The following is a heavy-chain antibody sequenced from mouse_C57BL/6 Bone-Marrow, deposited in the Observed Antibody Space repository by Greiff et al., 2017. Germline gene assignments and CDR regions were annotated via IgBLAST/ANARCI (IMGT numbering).Heavy chain of an antibody. CDR1: GFTFSSYT. V-gene: IGHV5-9*01. CDR2: ISGGGGNT. CDR3: ARQGYYGYFDV. J-gene: IGHJ1*03. Sequence: EVKLMESGGGLVKPGGSLKLSCAASGFTFSSYTMSWVRQTPEKRLEWVATISGGGGNTYYPDSVKGRFTISRDNAKNTLYLQMSSLRSEDTALYYCARQGYYGYFDVWGTGTTVTVSS.